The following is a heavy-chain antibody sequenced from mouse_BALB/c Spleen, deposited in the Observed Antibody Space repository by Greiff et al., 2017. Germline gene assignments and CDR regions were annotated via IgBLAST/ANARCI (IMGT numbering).Heavy chain of an antibody. CDR1: GFTFSNYW. CDR2: IRLKSNNYAT. CDR3: TRWDGNAFDY. D-gene: IGHD2-1*01. V-gene: IGHV6-6*02. J-gene: IGHJ2*01. Sequence: EVKLMESGGGLVQPGGSMKLSCVASGFTFSNYWMNWVRQSPEKGLEWVAEIRLKSNNYATHYAESVKGRFTISRDDSKSSVYLQMNNLRAEDTGIYYCTRWDGNAFDYWGQGTTLTVSS.